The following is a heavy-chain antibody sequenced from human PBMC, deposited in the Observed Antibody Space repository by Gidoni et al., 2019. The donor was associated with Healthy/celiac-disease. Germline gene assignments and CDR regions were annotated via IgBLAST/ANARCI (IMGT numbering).Heavy chain of an antibody. V-gene: IGHV3-30-3*01. CDR1: GFTFSSYA. CDR3: AGLRTDDY. J-gene: IGHJ4*02. Sequence: QVQLVESGGGVVQPGRSLRRSWAASGFTFSSYAMHWVRQAPGKGLEWVAVISYDGSNKYYADSVKGRFTISRDNSKNTLYLQMNSLRAEDTAVYYCAGLRTDDYWGQGTLVTVSS. D-gene: IGHD1-1*01. CDR2: ISYDGSNK.